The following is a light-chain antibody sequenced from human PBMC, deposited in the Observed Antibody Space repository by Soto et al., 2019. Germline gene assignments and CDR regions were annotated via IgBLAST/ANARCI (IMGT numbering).Light chain of an antibody. V-gene: IGKV1-6*02. CDR1: QGIRND. CDR2: GAN. CDR3: VQDYCYPRT. J-gene: IGKJ4*02. Sequence: IQMTQSPSSLSASVGDRVTITCRASQGIRNDLGWYQVKPGTAPKLLIYGANALQSGVPSRFSGSGSGTDFTLTISSLQPEDFATYYCVQDYCYPRTFGRGTRVEV.